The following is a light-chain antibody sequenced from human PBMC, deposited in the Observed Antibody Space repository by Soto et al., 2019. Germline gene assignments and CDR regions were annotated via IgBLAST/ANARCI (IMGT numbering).Light chain of an antibody. CDR2: DAS. CDR1: QSVSSY. Sequence: EIVMTQSPATLSVSPGERATLSFRASQSVSSYLAWYQQKPGQAPRLLIYDASNRATGIPARFSGTGSGTDFTLTINNLEPEDFAVYYCQVRTNWSIAFGRGTRLEI. V-gene: IGKV3-11*01. CDR3: QVRTNWSIA. J-gene: IGKJ5*01.